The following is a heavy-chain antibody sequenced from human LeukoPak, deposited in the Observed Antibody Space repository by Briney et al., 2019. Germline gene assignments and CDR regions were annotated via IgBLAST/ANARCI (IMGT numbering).Heavy chain of an antibody. CDR2: INHSGST. J-gene: IGHJ4*02. CDR1: GGSFRGYY. Sequence: SETLSLTCAVYGGSFRGYYWSWIRQPPGKGLEWIGEINHSGSTNYNPSLKSRVTISLDTSMKKFSLKLNSVTAADTAVYYCASTERCSTTCPLDYWGQGTLVAVSS. D-gene: IGHD2-2*01. CDR3: ASTERCSTTCPLDY. V-gene: IGHV4-34*01.